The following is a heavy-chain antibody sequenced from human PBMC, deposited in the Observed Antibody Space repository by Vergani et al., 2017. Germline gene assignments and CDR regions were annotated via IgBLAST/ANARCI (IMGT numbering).Heavy chain of an antibody. V-gene: IGHV3-23*01. CDR3: AKANPRNSGYDYLYYYHAMDV. CDR2: MSGSGGST. CDR1: GFTFNHYA. Sequence: EVQLLESGGDLVQPGGSLRLSCAASGFTFNHYAMNWVRQAPGKALEWVSGMSGSGGSTYYAGSVKGRLTISRDSSNNTLYLQMNSLSAGDTAVYYCAKANPRNSGYDYLYYYHAMDVGGQGTTVTVSS. D-gene: IGHD5-12*01. J-gene: IGHJ6*02.